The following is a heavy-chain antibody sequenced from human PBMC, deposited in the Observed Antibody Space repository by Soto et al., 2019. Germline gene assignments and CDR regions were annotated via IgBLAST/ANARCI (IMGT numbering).Heavy chain of an antibody. CDR3: ARDLGYYASDGYFDY. CDR2: ISSSGSII. CDR1: GFTFSDYY. D-gene: IGHD3-22*01. J-gene: IGHJ4*02. Sequence: GGSLRLSCAASGFTFSDYYMSWIRQAPGKGLEWVSYISSSGSIIYYADSVKGRFTISRDNAKNSLYLQMDSLRAEDTAVYYCARDLGYYASDGYFDYWGQRTLVTVSS. V-gene: IGHV3-11*01.